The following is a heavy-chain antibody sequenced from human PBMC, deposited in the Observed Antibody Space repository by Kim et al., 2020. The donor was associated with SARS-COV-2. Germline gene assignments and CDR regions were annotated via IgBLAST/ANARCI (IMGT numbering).Heavy chain of an antibody. J-gene: IGHJ5*02. CDR1: GYSFTSYW. V-gene: IGHV5-10-1*01. CDR2: IDPSDSYT. CDR3: ARHRYSGSYWIRNWFDP. D-gene: IGHD1-26*01. Sequence: GESLKISCKGSGYSFTSYWISWVRQMPGKGLEWMGRIDPSDSYTNYSPSFQGHVTISADKSISTAYLQWSSLKASDTAMYYCARHRYSGSYWIRNWFDPWGQGTLVTVSS.